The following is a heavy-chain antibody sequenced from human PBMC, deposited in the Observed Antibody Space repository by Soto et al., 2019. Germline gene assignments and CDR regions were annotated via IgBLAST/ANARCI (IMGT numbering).Heavy chain of an antibody. V-gene: IGHV3-30*03. CDR2: ISYDGSNK. J-gene: IGHJ4*02. D-gene: IGHD5-12*01. CDR3: ARLRGYSGYDSSGA. CDR1: GFTFSSYG. Sequence: GGSLRLSCAASGFTFSSYGMHWVRQAPGKGLEWVAVISYDGSNKYYADSVKGRFTISRDNSKNTLYLQMNSLRAEDTAVYYCARLRGYSGYDSSGAWGQGTLVTVSS.